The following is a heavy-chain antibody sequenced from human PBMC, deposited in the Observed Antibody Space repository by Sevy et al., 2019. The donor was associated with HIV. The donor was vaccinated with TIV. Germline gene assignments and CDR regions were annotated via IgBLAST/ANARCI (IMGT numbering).Heavy chain of an antibody. CDR3: ARNLRDMTAVGPGGDY. Sequence: ASVKVSCKASGYLFTTKAMNWVRQAPGQGLEWMGWINTNTGTATYAQDFTGRFVFSLDTSVYTAYLQISSLEAEDTAIYYCARNLRDMTAVGPGGDYWGQGTLVTVSS. J-gene: IGHJ4*02. CDR2: INTNTGTA. CDR1: GYLFTTKA. V-gene: IGHV7-4-1*02. D-gene: IGHD4-17*01.